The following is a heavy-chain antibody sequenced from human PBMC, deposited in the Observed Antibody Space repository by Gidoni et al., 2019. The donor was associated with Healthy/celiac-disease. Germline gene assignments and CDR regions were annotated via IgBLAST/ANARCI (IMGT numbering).Heavy chain of an antibody. CDR3: AGEGDYSNWFDP. J-gene: IGHJ5*02. CDR2: IWYYGSNK. D-gene: IGHD4-4*01. V-gene: IGHV3-33*01. CDR1: GFTFSSYG. Sequence: QVQLVESGGGVVQPRRSRRLSCAASGFTFSSYGMHWVRQAPGKGLECVAVIWYYGSNKYYADSVKGRFTISRDNSKNTLYLQMNSLRAEDTAVYYCAGEGDYSNWFDPWGQGTLVTVSS.